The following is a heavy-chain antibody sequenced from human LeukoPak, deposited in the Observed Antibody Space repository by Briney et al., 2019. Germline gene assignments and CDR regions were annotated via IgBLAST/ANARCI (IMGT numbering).Heavy chain of an antibody. CDR2: INPTGSST. CDR3: AREESGGYFDY. CDR1: GYTFTNYY. D-gene: IGHD2-8*02. Sequence: ASVKVSCKASGYTFTNYYMHWVRQAPGQGLEWMGLINPTGSSTNYAQKFRGRVTMTRDTSTTTVYMELSSLRSEDTAVYYCAREESGGYFDYWGQGTLVTASS. J-gene: IGHJ4*02. V-gene: IGHV1-46*01.